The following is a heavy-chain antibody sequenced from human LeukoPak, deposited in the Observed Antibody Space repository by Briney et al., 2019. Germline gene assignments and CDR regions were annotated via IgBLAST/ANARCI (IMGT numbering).Heavy chain of an antibody. CDR1: GFTFSSYA. CDR2: ISYDGSNK. V-gene: IGHV3-30-3*01. J-gene: IGHJ4*02. CDR3: ARGYCSSGSCYDY. D-gene: IGHD2-15*01. Sequence: PGGSLRLSCAASGFTFSSYAMHWVRQAPGKGLEWVALISYDGSNKYYADSVKGRFTISRDNSKNTLYLQMNSLRAEDTAVYYCARGYCSSGSCYDYWGQGTLVTVSS.